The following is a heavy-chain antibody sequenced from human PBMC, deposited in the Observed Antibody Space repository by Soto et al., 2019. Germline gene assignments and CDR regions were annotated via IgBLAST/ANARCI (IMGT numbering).Heavy chain of an antibody. CDR3: AKLLYNYDSSGFTADY. CDR2: ISYAGSNQ. CDR1: GFSFSNHN. V-gene: IGHV3-30*18. J-gene: IGHJ4*01. Sequence: GGSLRLSCASSGFSFSNHNMYLVRQAPGKGLEWVAGISYAGSNQYYADSVRGRFTISRDNSKNTLYLQMSSLRTEDTAVYYCAKLLYNYDSSGFTADYWGQGTQVTVSS. D-gene: IGHD3-22*01.